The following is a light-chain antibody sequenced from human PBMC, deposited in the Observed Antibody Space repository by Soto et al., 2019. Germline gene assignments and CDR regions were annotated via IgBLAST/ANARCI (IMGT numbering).Light chain of an antibody. V-gene: IGKV3-15*01. CDR3: QQYNNWRPWR. J-gene: IGKJ1*01. Sequence: EIVMTQSPATLSVSPGERATLSCRASQSVSSNFAWYQQKPGHAPRLLIYGASTRDTGIPARFSGSGSGTECALTISSLQSEDLAVYYCQQYNNWRPWRFGQGTKVEIK. CDR2: GAS. CDR1: QSVSSN.